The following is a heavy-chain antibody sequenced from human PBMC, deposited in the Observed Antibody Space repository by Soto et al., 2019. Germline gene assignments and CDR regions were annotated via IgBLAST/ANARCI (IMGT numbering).Heavy chain of an antibody. J-gene: IGHJ6*03. V-gene: IGHV4-59*01. CDR3: AREMIEVSSSSGERFYYYYYYVDV. Sequence: SETLSLTCTVSGGSISSYYWSWIRQPPGKGLEWIGYIYYSGSTNYNPSLKSRVPISVETSKNECTLKLSSVTAADTAVDYCAREMIEVSSSSGERFYYYYYYVDVWGKGTTVTVSS. D-gene: IGHD6-6*01. CDR1: GGSISSYY. CDR2: IYYSGST.